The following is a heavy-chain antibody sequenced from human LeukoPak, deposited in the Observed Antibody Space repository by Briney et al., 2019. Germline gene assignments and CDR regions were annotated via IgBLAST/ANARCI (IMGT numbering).Heavy chain of an antibody. CDR1: EFTFSSYS. D-gene: IGHD3-22*01. Sequence: GGSLRLSCAASEFTFSSYSMNWVRQAPGKGLEWVSSISSSSSYIYYADSVKGRFTISRDNAKNSLYLQMNSLRAEDTAVYYCARDHYDSSGYYGMDVWGQGTTVTVSS. V-gene: IGHV3-21*01. CDR3: ARDHYDSSGYYGMDV. J-gene: IGHJ6*02. CDR2: ISSSSSYI.